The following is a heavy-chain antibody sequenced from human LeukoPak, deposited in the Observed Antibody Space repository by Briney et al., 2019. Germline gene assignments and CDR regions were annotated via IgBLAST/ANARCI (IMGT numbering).Heavy chain of an antibody. V-gene: IGHV3-23*01. D-gene: IGHD4-17*01. J-gene: IGHJ3*02. Sequence: GGSLRLSCAASEFTISTYGMSWVRQAPGKGLEWVSSISGSGGSTQYADSVQGRFAISRDNSKNTLYLQMNSLRVDDTAMYFCARDPNGDYIGTFDMRGRGTMVSVSS. CDR2: ISGSGGST. CDR1: EFTISTYG. CDR3: ARDPNGDYIGTFDM.